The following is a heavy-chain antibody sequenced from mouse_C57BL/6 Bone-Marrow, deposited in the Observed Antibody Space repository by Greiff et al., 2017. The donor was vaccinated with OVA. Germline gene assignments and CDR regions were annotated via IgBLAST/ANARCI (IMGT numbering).Heavy chain of an antibody. J-gene: IGHJ1*03. CDR2: IDPETGGT. CDR3: TRFDYDGTYWYFDV. Sequence: QVQLQQSGAELVRPGASVTLSCKASGYTFTDYEMHWVKQTPAHGLEWIGAIDPETGGTAYNQKFKGKAILTADKSSSTAYMELRSLTSEDSAVYYCTRFDYDGTYWYFDVWGTGTTVTVSS. CDR1: GYTFTDYE. D-gene: IGHD2-4*01. V-gene: IGHV1-15*01.